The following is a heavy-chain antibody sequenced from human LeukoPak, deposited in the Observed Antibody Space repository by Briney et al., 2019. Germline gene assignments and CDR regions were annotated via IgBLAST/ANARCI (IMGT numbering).Heavy chain of an antibody. V-gene: IGHV4-59*12. CDR1: GGSISSYY. CDR3: ARRKRYSGPEDY. CDR2: IYYSGST. J-gene: IGHJ4*02. Sequence: PSETLSLTCTVSGGSISSYYWSWIRQPPGKGLEWIGYIYYSGSTNYNPSLKSRVTISVDTSKNQFSLKLSSVTAADTAVYYCARRKRYSGPEDYWGQGTLVTVSS. D-gene: IGHD1-26*01.